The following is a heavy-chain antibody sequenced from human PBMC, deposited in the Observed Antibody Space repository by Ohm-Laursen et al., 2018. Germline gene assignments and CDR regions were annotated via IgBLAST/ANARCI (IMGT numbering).Heavy chain of an antibody. CDR1: GYTFTGYY. D-gene: IGHD3-22*01. CDR2: INPNSGGT. Sequence: ASVKVSCKASGYTFTGYYMHWVRQAPGQGLEWMGWINPNSGGTNYAQKFQGRVTMTRDTSISTAYMELSRLRSEDTAVYYCASYYYDSSGYYYGYWGQGTLVTVSS. J-gene: IGHJ4*02. CDR3: ASYYYDSSGYYYGY. V-gene: IGHV1-2*02.